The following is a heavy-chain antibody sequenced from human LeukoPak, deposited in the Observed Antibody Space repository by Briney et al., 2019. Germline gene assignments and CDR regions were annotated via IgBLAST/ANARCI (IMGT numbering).Heavy chain of an antibody. J-gene: IGHJ5*02. Sequence: GGSLRLSCAASGFTFSNYNITWIRQAPGKGLEWVSSISRRSTYIFYADSVKGRFTISRDNAENSLYLQMNSLRAEDTAVYYYARDFGARGWFDPWGQGTLVTVSS. CDR2: ISRRSTYI. CDR3: ARDFGARGWFDP. D-gene: IGHD4/OR15-4a*01. V-gene: IGHV3-21*01. CDR1: GFTFSNYN.